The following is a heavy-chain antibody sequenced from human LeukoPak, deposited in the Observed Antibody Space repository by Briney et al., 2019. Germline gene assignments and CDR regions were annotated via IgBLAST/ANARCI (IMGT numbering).Heavy chain of an antibody. V-gene: IGHV3-30*18. J-gene: IGHJ4*02. CDR1: GFTFSNYG. Sequence: GRSLRLFCAASGFTFSNYGMHWVRQAPGKGLEWVAVMSDDGNNKYYADFVKGRFTISRDNFKNTLYLQMNSLRTEDTAVYYCAKVTNWNDLEGIDYWGQGTLVTVSS. CDR2: MSDDGNNK. D-gene: IGHD4-17*01. CDR3: AKVTNWNDLEGIDY.